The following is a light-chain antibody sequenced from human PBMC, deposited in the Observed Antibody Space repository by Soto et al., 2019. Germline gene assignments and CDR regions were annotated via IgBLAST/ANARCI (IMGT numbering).Light chain of an antibody. CDR3: QQHANWTLT. V-gene: IGKV3-11*01. J-gene: IGKJ4*01. CDR2: GAS. Sequence: EIVLTQSPGTLSLSPGERATLSCRDSQSVSRYYLAWYQQKLGQAPRIXIYGASNRETGIPDRFSGSGSGTEFTLTISSLEPEDFAVYYCQQHANWTLTFGGGTKVDIK. CDR1: QSVSRYY.